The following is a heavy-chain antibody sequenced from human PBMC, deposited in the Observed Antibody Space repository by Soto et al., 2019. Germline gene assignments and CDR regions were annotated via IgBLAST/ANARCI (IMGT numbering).Heavy chain of an antibody. J-gene: IGHJ5*02. CDR3: ARADDYDFWSGYYTQNWFDP. CDR1: GYGFTSYA. V-gene: IGHV1-3*01. Sequence: ASVKVSCEASGYGFTSYAMHWVRQAPGQRLEWMGWINAGNGNTKYSQKFQGRVTITRDTSASTAYMELSSLRSEDTAVYYCARADDYDFWSGYYTQNWFDPWGQGTLVTVSS. D-gene: IGHD3-3*01. CDR2: INAGNGNT.